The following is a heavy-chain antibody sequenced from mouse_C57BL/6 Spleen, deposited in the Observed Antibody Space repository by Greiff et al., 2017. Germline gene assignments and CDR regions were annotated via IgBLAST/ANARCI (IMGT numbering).Heavy chain of an antibody. CDR1: GYAFSSSW. CDR3: AGTAQAVFDY. CDR2: IYPGDGDT. V-gene: IGHV1-82*01. Sequence: QVQLKQSGPELVKPGASVKISCKASGYAFSSSWMNWVKQRPGKGLEWIGRIYPGDGDTNYNGKFKGKATLTADKSSSTAYMQLSSLTSEDSAVYFCAGTAQAVFDYWGQGTTLTVSS. D-gene: IGHD3-2*02. J-gene: IGHJ2*01.